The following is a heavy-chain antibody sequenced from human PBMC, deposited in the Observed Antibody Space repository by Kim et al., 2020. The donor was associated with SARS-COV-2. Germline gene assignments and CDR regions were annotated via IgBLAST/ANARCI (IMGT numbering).Heavy chain of an antibody. V-gene: IGHV3-30*18. CDR1: GFTFSSFG. D-gene: IGHD5-12*01. CDR2: ISYDGNNK. Sequence: GGSLRLSCAASGFTFSSFGMHWVRQAPGKGLEWVAVISYDGNNKYYADSVEGRFTISRDNSKNTLYLQMNSLRAEDTAVYYCAKDRNSGHDIRYYYGIDVWGQGTTVTVS. J-gene: IGHJ6*02. CDR3: AKDRNSGHDIRYYYGIDV.